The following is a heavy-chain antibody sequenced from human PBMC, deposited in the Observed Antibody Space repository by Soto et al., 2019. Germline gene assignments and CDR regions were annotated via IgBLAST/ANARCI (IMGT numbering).Heavy chain of an antibody. CDR1: GGSFSGYY. CDR2: INHSGST. Sequence: SETLSLTCAVYGGSFSGYYWSWIRQPPGKGLEWIGEINHSGSTNYNPSLKSRVTISVDTSKNQFSLKLSSVTAADTAVYYCARARMIVVVMNSYYGMDVWGQGTTVTVSS. V-gene: IGHV4-34*01. J-gene: IGHJ6*02. D-gene: IGHD3-22*01. CDR3: ARARMIVVVMNSYYGMDV.